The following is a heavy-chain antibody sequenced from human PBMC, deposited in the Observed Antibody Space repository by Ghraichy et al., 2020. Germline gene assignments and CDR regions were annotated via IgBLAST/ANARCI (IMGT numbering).Heavy chain of an antibody. CDR2: IKQDGSEK. D-gene: IGHD3-3*01. V-gene: IGHV3-7*01. CDR3: ARRNDFWSGFTYYYSMDG. CDR1: GFSFSNSW. J-gene: IGHJ6*04. Sequence: GGSLRLSCAASGFSFSNSWMNWVRQAPGKGLEWVANIKQDGSEKYYVDSVKGRFTISRDNAKDSLYMQMNSLRAEDTAVYYCARRNDFWSGFTYYYSMDGXXXGXTVTVXS.